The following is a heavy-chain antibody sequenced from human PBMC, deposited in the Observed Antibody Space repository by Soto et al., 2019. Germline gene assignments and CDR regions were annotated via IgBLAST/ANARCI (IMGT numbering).Heavy chain of an antibody. D-gene: IGHD3-16*01. V-gene: IGHV1-18*04. Sequence: QVQLVQSGAEVKKPGASVKVSCKASGYTFTSYGISWVRQAPGQGLEWMGWISAYNGNTNYAQKLQGRVTMTTDTSTSTAYMELRSLRSDDKAVYYWARGFYSDRWGDEYYYYGMDVWGQGTTVTVSS. CDR1: GYTFTSYG. CDR3: ARGFYSDRWGDEYYYYGMDV. CDR2: ISAYNGNT. J-gene: IGHJ6*02.